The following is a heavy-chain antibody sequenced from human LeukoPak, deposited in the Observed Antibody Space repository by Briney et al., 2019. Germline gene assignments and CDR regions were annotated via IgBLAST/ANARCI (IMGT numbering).Heavy chain of an antibody. J-gene: IGHJ4*02. V-gene: IGHV5-51*01. Sequence: GESLKISCKGSGYRFTSDWIGWVRQMPGKGLEWMGIIYPGDSDTRYSPSFQGQVTISADKSVNTAYLQWSSLKASDTAMYYCARLSGRVVCSAGSCYIDSWGQGTLVTVSS. D-gene: IGHD2-15*01. CDR3: ARLSGRVVCSAGSCYIDS. CDR2: IYPGDSDT. CDR1: GYRFTSDW.